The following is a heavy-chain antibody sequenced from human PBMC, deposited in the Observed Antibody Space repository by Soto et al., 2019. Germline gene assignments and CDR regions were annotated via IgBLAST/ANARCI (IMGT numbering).Heavy chain of an antibody. J-gene: IGHJ6*02. D-gene: IGHD3-10*01. CDR1: GYTFTNYG. V-gene: IGHV1-18*04. CDR2: INADYGNT. Sequence: ASVKVSCKASGYTFTNYGITWVRQAPGQGLEWMGWINADYGNTNYEQKFQGRVTMTTDTSTRTAYMELKSLRSDDTAVYYCAREGYYSGSGSYSPPRYYGMDVWGQGTTVTVSS. CDR3: AREGYYSGSGSYSPPRYYGMDV.